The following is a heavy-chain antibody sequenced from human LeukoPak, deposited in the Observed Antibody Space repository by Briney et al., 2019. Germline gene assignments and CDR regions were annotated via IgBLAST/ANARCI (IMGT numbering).Heavy chain of an antibody. CDR3: ARSSAMVTPFDY. D-gene: IGHD5-18*01. J-gene: IGHJ4*02. Sequence: KSSETLSLTCAVSGGSISSSNWWSWVRQPPGKGLEWIGEIYHSGSTNYNPSLKSRVTISVDKSKNQFSLKLSSVTAADTAVYYCARSSAMVTPFDYWGQGTLVTVSS. CDR2: IYHSGST. CDR1: GGSISSSNW. V-gene: IGHV4-4*02.